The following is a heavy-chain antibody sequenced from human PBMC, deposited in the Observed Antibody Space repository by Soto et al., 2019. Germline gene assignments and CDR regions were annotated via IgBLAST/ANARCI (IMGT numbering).Heavy chain of an antibody. CDR3: AKDPGWETLPNLDWLANYFDY. Sequence: GGSLRLSCAASGFTFSSYAMSWVRQAPGKGLEWVSAISGSGGSTYYADSVKGRFTISRDNSKNTLYLQMNSLRAEDTAVYYCAKDPGWETLPNLDWLANYFDYWGQGTLVTVSS. CDR1: GFTFSSYA. J-gene: IGHJ4*02. V-gene: IGHV3-23*01. D-gene: IGHD3-9*01. CDR2: ISGSGGST.